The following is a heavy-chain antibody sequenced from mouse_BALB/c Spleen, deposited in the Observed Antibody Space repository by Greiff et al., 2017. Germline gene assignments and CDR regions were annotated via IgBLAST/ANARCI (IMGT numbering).Heavy chain of an antibody. V-gene: IGHV5-17*02. CDR2: ISSGSSTI. D-gene: IGHD2-14*01. J-gene: IGHJ3*01. Sequence: QRVESGGGLVQPGGSRKLSCAASGFTFSSFGMHWVRQAPEKGLEWVAYISSGSSTIYYADTVKGRFTISRDNPKNTLFLQMTSLRSEDTAMYYCAPYRYGFAYWGQGTLVTVSA. CDR3: APYRYGFAY. CDR1: GFTFSSFG.